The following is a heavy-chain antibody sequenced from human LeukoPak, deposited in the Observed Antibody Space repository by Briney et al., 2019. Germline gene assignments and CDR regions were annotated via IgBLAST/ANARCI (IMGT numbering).Heavy chain of an antibody. D-gene: IGHD3-10*01. CDR1: GGSFSGYY. Sequence: SETLSLTCAVYGGSFSGYYWSWIRQPPGKGLEWIGYIYYSGSTNYNPSLKSRVTISVDTSKNQFSLKLSSVTAADTAVYYCARSSYYYGSGSYYNLWGQGTMVTVSS. V-gene: IGHV4-59*01. J-gene: IGHJ3*01. CDR2: IYYSGST. CDR3: ARSSYYYGSGSYYNL.